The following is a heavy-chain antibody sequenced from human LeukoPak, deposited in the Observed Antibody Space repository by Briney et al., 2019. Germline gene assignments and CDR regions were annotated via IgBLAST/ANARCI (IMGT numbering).Heavy chain of an antibody. CDR3: ARVESYYDSSGPYYYYGMDV. Sequence: PSETLSLTCTVSGGSISSYYWSWIRQPPGKGLEWIGYIYYSGSTNYNPSLKSRVTISVDTSKSQFSLKLSSVTAADTAVYYCARVESYYDSSGPYYYYGMDVWGQGTTVTVSS. CDR1: GGSISSYY. V-gene: IGHV4-59*01. J-gene: IGHJ6*02. D-gene: IGHD3-22*01. CDR2: IYYSGST.